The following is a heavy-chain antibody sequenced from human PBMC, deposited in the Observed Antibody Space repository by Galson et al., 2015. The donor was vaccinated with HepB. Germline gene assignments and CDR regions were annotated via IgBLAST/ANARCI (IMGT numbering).Heavy chain of an antibody. D-gene: IGHD6-13*01. Sequence: SLRLSCAASGFTVSSNYMSWVRQAPGKGLEWVSVIYSGGSTYYADSVKGRFTISRHNSKNTLYLQMNSLRAEDTAVYYCANEQQQLTRFHDAFDIWGQGTMVTVSS. V-gene: IGHV3-53*04. CDR1: GFTVSSNY. J-gene: IGHJ3*02. CDR3: ANEQQQLTRFHDAFDI. CDR2: IYSGGST.